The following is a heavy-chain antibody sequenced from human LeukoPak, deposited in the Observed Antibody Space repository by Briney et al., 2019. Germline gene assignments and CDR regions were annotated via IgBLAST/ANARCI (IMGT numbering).Heavy chain of an antibody. CDR1: NYNFSDYT. D-gene: IGHD4-17*01. J-gene: IGHJ4*02. Sequence: ASVKVSCKASNYNFSDYTINWVRQAPGQGLEWMGWISPKNGDTNPAQRFQGRVTMTTGTSTTTAYMDLRNLTSDDTAVYFCARGPLYGDYYCDFWGQGTLVTVSS. CDR3: ARGPLYGDYYCDF. CDR2: ISPKNGDT. V-gene: IGHV1-18*01.